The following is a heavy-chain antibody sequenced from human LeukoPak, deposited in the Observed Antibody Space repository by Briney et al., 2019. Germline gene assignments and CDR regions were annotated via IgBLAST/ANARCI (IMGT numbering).Heavy chain of an antibody. CDR3: ARTYYDILTGYNPYFDY. CDR1: GFTFSSYE. D-gene: IGHD3-9*01. Sequence: PGGSLRLSCAAFGFTFSSYEMNWVRQAPGKGLEWVSSITPSSTAIYSADSVKGRFTISRDNAKNFLYLQMNSLRAEDTAVYYCARTYYDILTGYNPYFDYWGQGILVTVSS. V-gene: IGHV3-21*01. CDR2: ITPSSTAI. J-gene: IGHJ4*02.